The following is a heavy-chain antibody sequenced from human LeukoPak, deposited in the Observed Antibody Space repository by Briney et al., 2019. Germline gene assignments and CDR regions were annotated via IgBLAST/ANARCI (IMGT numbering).Heavy chain of an antibody. CDR3: ARERPIVVVDY. V-gene: IGHV3-21*01. Sequence: GGSLRLSCAASGFTFSSYSMNWVRQAPGKGLEWVSSISSSSSYIYYAASVKGRFTISRDNAKNSLYLQMNSLRAEDTAVYYCARERPIVVVDYWGQGTLVTVSS. D-gene: IGHD2-2*01. CDR2: ISSSSSYI. CDR1: GFTFSSYS. J-gene: IGHJ4*02.